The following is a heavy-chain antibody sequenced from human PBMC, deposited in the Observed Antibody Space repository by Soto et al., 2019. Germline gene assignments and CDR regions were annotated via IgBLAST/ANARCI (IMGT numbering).Heavy chain of an antibody. V-gene: IGHV4-59*01. D-gene: IGHD6-19*01. Sequence: QVQLQASGPGLVKPSETLSLICTGSGGSISSYYWSWIRQPPGKGLEWMGYMYYTGTSDYNPSLKSEVSISLDTSQKRLLLTLRSVAAADTAVYYCPRGGEVGGYSSGRLGYWGQGLQVAVSP. J-gene: IGHJ1*01. CDR3: PRGGEVGGYSSGRLGY. CDR2: MYYTGTS. CDR1: GGSISSYY.